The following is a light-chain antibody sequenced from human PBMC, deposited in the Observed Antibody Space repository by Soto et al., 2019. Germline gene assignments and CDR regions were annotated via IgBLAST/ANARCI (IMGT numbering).Light chain of an antibody. CDR2: KAS. CDR1: QSISSW. Sequence: DIQMTQSPSTLSASVGDRVTITCRASQSISSWLAWYQQKPGKAPKLLIYKASSLESGVPSRFRGSGSGTEFTLTISSLPPYDCATYYCQQYNSYSWTFGQGNKVEIK. V-gene: IGKV1-5*03. J-gene: IGKJ1*01. CDR3: QQYNSYSWT.